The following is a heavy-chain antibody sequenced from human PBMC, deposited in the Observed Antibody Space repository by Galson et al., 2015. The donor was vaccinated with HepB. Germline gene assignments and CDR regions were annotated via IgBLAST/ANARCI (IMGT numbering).Heavy chain of an antibody. Sequence: SLRLSCAASGFTFSSYEMNWVRQAPGKGLEWVSYISSSGSTIYYADSVKGRFTISRDNAKDSLYLQMNSLRAEDTAVYYCARAIAVAGLVYWYFDLWGRGTLVTVSS. CDR2: ISSSGSTI. D-gene: IGHD6-19*01. CDR1: GFTFSSYE. V-gene: IGHV3-48*03. J-gene: IGHJ2*01. CDR3: ARAIAVAGLVYWYFDL.